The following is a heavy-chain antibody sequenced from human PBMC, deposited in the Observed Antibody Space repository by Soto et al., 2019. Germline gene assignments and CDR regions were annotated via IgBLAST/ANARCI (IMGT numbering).Heavy chain of an antibody. V-gene: IGHV1-46*03. CDR3: ALRDFSP. J-gene: IGHJ5*02. CDR2: INPRCGST. CDR1: GDTFTSNY. D-gene: IGHD3-3*01. Sequence: ASVKVSCKACGDTFTSNYRHWVRQSPGQGLEWMGVINPRCGSTTYSQKFQGRVTMTTATSTTTVYLELSSLRSEDPAVYYCALRDFSPWRQGTLVLVSS.